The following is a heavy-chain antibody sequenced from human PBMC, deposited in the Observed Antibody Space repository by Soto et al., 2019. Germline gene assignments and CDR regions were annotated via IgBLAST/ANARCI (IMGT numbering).Heavy chain of an antibody. CDR3: ARHPRYFSYYHYMDV. Sequence: QLQLQESGPGLVKPSETLSLTCTVSGGSISSASYYWGWIRQPPGKGLEWVGSIYHSGGTYYNPSLKSRVTIFVDTSKNQFSLKLRSVTAADTAVYYCARHPRYFSYYHYMDVWGKGTTVTVSS. V-gene: IGHV4-39*01. D-gene: IGHD3-9*01. CDR1: GGSISSASYY. CDR2: IYHSGGT. J-gene: IGHJ6*03.